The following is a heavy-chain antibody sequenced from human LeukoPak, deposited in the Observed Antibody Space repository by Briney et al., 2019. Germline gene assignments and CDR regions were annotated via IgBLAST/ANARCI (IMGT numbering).Heavy chain of an antibody. CDR2: ISGSGGST. Sequence: GGSLRLSCAASGFTFSSYGMRWVRQAPGKGLECVSAISGSGGSTYYADSVKGRFTISRDNSRNTLFLQMNSLRAEDTAVYYCARKREDYFGSGLLDYWGQGTLVTVSS. CDR3: ARKREDYFGSGLLDY. J-gene: IGHJ4*02. D-gene: IGHD3-10*01. V-gene: IGHV3-23*01. CDR1: GFTFSSYG.